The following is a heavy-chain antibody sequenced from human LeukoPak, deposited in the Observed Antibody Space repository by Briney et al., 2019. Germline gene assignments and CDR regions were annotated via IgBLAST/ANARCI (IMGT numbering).Heavy chain of an antibody. CDR3: ARDGGDGYNQIDY. CDR1: GYTLNELS. CDR2: FDPEDGGT. Sequence: GASVKVSCKVSGYTLNELSMHWVRQTPGKGLEWMGGFDPEDGGTIYAQKFQGRVTLTEDTATDTAYMELSNLRSEDTAVYYCARDGGDGYNQIDYWGQGTLVTVSS. D-gene: IGHD5-24*01. V-gene: IGHV1-24*01. J-gene: IGHJ4*02.